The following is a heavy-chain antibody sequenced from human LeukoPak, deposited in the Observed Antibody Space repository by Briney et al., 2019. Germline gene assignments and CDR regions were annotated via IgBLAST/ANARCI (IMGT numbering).Heavy chain of an antibody. J-gene: IGHJ4*02. CDR3: ATAPDDYGDFKLFDY. CDR1: GFTFSSYA. V-gene: IGHV3-23*01. CDR2: ISGSGGSK. D-gene: IGHD4-17*01. Sequence: GGSLRLSCAASGFTFSSYAMSWVRQAPGKGLEWVSAISGSGGSKYYADSVKGRFTISRDNSKNTLYLQMNSLRAEDTAVYYCATAPDDYGDFKLFDYWDQGPLVTVSS.